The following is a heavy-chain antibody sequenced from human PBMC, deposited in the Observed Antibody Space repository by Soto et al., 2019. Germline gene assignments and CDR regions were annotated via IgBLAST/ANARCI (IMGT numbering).Heavy chain of an antibody. CDR2: ITTDGSER. CDR1: GFTFSSYG. Sequence: PGRSLRLSCAASGFTFSSYGMSWVRQAPGKGLEWVANITTDGSERYYVDSVKGRFTISRDNAKNSLYLQMNHLRTDDTAVYYRAAELRLRWRWFDPWGQGTLVTVSS. V-gene: IGHV3-7*03. CDR3: AAELRLRWRWFDP. J-gene: IGHJ5*02. D-gene: IGHD5-12*01.